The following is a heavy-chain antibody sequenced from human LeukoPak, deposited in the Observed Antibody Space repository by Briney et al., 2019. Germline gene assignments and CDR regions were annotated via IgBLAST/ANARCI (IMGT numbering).Heavy chain of an antibody. CDR3: ARVAATKGMDV. V-gene: IGHV3-48*01. D-gene: IGHD6-25*01. CDR2: ISSSSSTI. J-gene: IGHJ6*02. CDR1: GLTFNKAW. Sequence: PGGSLRLSCVASGLTFNKAWMNWVRQAPGKGLEWVSYISSSSSTIYYADSVKGRFTISRDNAKNSLYLQMNSLRAEDTAVYYCARVAATKGMDVWGQGTTVTVSS.